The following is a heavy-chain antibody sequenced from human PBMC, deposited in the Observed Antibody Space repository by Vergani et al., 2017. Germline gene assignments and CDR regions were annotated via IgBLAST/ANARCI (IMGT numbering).Heavy chain of an antibody. J-gene: IGHJ4*02. CDR2: INPSGGHT. CDR1: GYTFSNNY. V-gene: IGHV1-46*03. Sequence: QVQVVQSGAEVKKSGASLKVSCKTSGYTFSNNYMHWVRQAPGQGLEWMGIINPSGGHTNYAQKFQGRVTMTRDTSTSTVYMELSSLRSEDTAIYYCARGDYGIWTGYRYWCQGTLVTVSA. CDR3: ARGDYGIWTGYRY. D-gene: IGHD3-9*01.